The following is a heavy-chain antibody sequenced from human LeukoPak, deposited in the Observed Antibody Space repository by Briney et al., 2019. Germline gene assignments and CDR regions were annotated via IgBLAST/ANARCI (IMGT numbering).Heavy chain of an antibody. CDR1: GGTFSSYA. D-gene: IGHD3-22*01. CDR2: IIPIFGTA. J-gene: IGHJ4*02. Sequence: GASVKVSCKASGGTFSSYAISWVRQAPGQGLEWMGGIIPIFGTANYAQKFQGRVTITADESTSTAYMELSSLRSEDTAVYYCARFATYYYDSSGYYDWGQGTLVTVSS. V-gene: IGHV1-69*13. CDR3: ARFATYYYDSSGYYD.